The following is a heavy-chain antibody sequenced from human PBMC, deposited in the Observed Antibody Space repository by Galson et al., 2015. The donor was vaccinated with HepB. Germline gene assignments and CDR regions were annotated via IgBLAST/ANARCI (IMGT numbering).Heavy chain of an antibody. V-gene: IGHV3-30-3*01. Sequence: LRLSCAASGFTFSSYAMHWVRQAPGKGLEWVAVISYDGSNKYYADSVKGRFTISRDNSKNTLYLQMNSLRAEDTAVYYCAPPVDTAMAPQFDYWGQGTLVTVSS. CDR1: GFTFSSYA. J-gene: IGHJ4*02. D-gene: IGHD5-18*01. CDR2: ISYDGSNK. CDR3: APPVDTAMAPQFDY.